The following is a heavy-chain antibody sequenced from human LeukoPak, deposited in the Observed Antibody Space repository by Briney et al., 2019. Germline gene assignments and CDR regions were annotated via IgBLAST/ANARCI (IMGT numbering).Heavy chain of an antibody. J-gene: IGHJ4*02. CDR1: GFTFSSYW. V-gene: IGHV3-74*01. CDR2: INSDGSTT. Sequence: GGSLRLSCAASGFTFSSYWMHWVRQAPGKGLVWVSRINSDGSTTAYADSVKGRFTISRDNAKNTLYLQMNSLRGEDTAVYYCARGAKVAGTNDYWGQGTLVTVSS. CDR3: ARGAKVAGTNDY. D-gene: IGHD6-19*01.